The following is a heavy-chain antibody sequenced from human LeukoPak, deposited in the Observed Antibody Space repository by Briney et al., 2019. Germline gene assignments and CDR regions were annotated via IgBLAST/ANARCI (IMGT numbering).Heavy chain of an antibody. Sequence: ASVKVSCKASGYTFTSYGISWVRQAPGQGLEWMGWISAYNGNPNYAQKLQGRVTMTTDTSTSTAYMELRSLRSEDTAVYYCARDRGYSSGWYPLDAFDIWGQGTMVTVSS. CDR3: ARDRGYSSGWYPLDAFDI. V-gene: IGHV1-18*01. D-gene: IGHD6-19*01. CDR2: ISAYNGNP. CDR1: GYTFTSYG. J-gene: IGHJ3*02.